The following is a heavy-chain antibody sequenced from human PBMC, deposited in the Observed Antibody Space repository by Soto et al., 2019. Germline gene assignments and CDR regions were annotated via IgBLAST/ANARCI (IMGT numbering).Heavy chain of an antibody. D-gene: IGHD6-25*01. V-gene: IGHV4-30-2*01. J-gene: IGHJ5*02. Sequence: QVQLQESGSGLVKPSQTLSLTCTVSGDAISSGGYSWNWIRQPPGKGLEWIGYTYYTGGASYNPSLKSRVTISVDTSKNQFTLKMTSMTAADTATYYCAREQRDGYWFDPWGQGTLVTVSS. CDR2: TYYTGGA. CDR3: AREQRDGYWFDP. CDR1: GDAISSGGYS.